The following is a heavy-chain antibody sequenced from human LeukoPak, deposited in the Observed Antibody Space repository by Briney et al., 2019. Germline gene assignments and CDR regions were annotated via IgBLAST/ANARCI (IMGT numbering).Heavy chain of an antibody. CDR3: AKGGYYYDTPELDY. Sequence: GALRLSCAASGFTFSSYAMSWVRQAPGKGLEWVSAISGSGGSTYYADSVKGRFTISRDNSKNTLYLQMNSLRAEDTAVYYCAKGGYYYDTPELDYWGQGTLVTVSS. D-gene: IGHD3-22*01. V-gene: IGHV3-23*01. CDR2: ISGSGGST. CDR1: GFTFSSYA. J-gene: IGHJ4*02.